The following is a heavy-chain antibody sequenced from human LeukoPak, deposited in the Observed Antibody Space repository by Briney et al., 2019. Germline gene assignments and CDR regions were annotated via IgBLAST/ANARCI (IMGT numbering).Heavy chain of an antibody. CDR2: MNPNSGNT. CDR1: GYTFTGYY. CDR3: ARGARIAARPYYYYYMDV. Sequence: ASVKVSCKASGYTFTGYYMHWVRQAPGQGLEWMGWMNPNSGNTGYAQKFQGRVTMTRNTSISTAYMELSSLRSEDTAVYYCARGARIAARPYYYYYMDVWGKGTTVTVSS. V-gene: IGHV1-8*02. J-gene: IGHJ6*03. D-gene: IGHD6-6*01.